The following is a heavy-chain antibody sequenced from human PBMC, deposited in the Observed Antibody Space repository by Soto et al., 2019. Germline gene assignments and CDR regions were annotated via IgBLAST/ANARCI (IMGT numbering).Heavy chain of an antibody. CDR1: GFTFSSYA. V-gene: IGHV3-23*01. Sequence: GGSLRLSCAASGFTFSSYAMSWVRQAPGKGLEWVSAISGSGGSTYYADSVKGRFTISRDNSKNTLYLQMNSLRAEDTAVYYCAKYHRALTNPRASNNWFDPWGQGTLVTVSS. J-gene: IGHJ5*02. D-gene: IGHD2-2*01. CDR2: ISGSGGST. CDR3: AKYHRALTNPRASNNWFDP.